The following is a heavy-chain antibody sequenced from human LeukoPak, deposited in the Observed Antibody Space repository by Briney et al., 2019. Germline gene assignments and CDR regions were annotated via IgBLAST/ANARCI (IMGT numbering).Heavy chain of an antibody. J-gene: IGHJ4*02. CDR1: GGSISSSTYY. D-gene: IGHD2-15*01. CDR3: ARHKTYSSVFDS. V-gene: IGHV4-39*01. CDR2: INYSGNT. Sequence: SETLSLTCTVSGGSISSSTYYWGWFRQPPGKGLEWIAYINYSGNTYYDPSLKSRVTISVDTSRNQFSLTLTSVTASDTAVYYCARHKTYSSVFDSWGQGTLVTVSS.